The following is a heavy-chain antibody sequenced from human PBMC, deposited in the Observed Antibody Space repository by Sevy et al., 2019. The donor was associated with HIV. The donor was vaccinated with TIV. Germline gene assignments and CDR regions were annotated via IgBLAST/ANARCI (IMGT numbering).Heavy chain of an antibody. D-gene: IGHD6-6*01. Sequence: SETLSLTCSVSGGSISSGNYYWHWIRQPQGKGLEWIGYISYTVNTYYNPSLKSPVTISVDTSNIHFSLSLTSVTAADTTVYYCARDATEDTSSSVWFDPWGQGTLVTVSS. CDR2: ISYTVNT. CDR1: GGSISSGNYY. V-gene: IGHV4-30-4*01. CDR3: ARDATEDTSSSVWFDP. J-gene: IGHJ5*02.